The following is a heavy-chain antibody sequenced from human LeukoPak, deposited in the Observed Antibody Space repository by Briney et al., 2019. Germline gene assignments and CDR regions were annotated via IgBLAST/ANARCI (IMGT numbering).Heavy chain of an antibody. CDR3: ARVGVGLNWFDP. J-gene: IGHJ5*02. CDR1: GYSFTSYW. V-gene: IGHV1-2*02. D-gene: IGHD3-16*01. Sequence: GESLKISCKGSGYSFTSYWIGWVRQAPGQGLEWMGWINPNSGGTNYAQKFQGRVTMTRDTSISTAYMELSRLRSDDTAVYYCARVGVGLNWFDPWGQGTLVTVSS. CDR2: INPNSGGT.